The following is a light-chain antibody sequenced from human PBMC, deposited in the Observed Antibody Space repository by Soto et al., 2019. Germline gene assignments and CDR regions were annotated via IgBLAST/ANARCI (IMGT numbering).Light chain of an antibody. CDR3: QQRYSTPQYT. Sequence: DIQMTQSPSSLSASVGDRVTITCRASQSISSYLNWYQQKPGKAPKLLIYAASSLQSGVPSRFSVCGSGTDFTLTISSLQPEDVATYYCQQRYSTPQYTFGQGTKLEIK. CDR2: AAS. V-gene: IGKV1-39*01. J-gene: IGKJ2*01. CDR1: QSISSY.